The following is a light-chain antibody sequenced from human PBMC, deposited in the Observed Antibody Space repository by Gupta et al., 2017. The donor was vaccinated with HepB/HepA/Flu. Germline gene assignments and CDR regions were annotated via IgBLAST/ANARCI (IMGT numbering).Light chain of an antibody. CDR3: CSYTRNSMV. V-gene: IGLV2-14*03. CDR1: STDSITYKY. J-gene: IGLJ3*02. Sequence: QSALTQPASVSGSPGQATTISCTGISTDSITYKYFSWHQHHPGTATHWLIYDVSDRASGVSDRFYASKSDTTAYPTSARLQAEDDADYYCCSYTRNSMVFGGGTKVTVL. CDR2: DVS.